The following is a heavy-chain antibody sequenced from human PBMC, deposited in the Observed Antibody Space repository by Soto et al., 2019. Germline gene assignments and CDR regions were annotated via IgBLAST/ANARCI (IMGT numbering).Heavy chain of an antibody. Sequence: VSGPTLVNPTQTLTLTCTFSGFSLSTTGMCVGWIRQPPGRALEWLALIDWRDGKYYTTSLKTRLTISKDTSKNQVVLTMTNMDPVDTATYYCARILTSGWWLGFDYWGQGGLVTVSS. V-gene: IGHV2-70*13. J-gene: IGHJ4*02. CDR2: IDWRDGK. CDR1: GFSLSTTGMC. CDR3: ARILTSGWWLGFDY. D-gene: IGHD6-19*01.